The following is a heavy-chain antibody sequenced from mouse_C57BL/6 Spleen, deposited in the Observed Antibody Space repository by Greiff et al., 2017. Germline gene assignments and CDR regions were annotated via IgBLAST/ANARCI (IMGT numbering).Heavy chain of an antibody. CDR3: ARGYDYAFAY. CDR2: IYPGSGST. CDR1: GYTFTSYW. Sequence: LVESGAELVKPGASVKMSCKASGYTFTSYWITWVKQRPGQGLEWIGDIYPGSGSTNYNEKFKSKATLTVDTSSSTAYMQLSSLTSEDSAVYYCARGYDYAFAYWGQGTLVTVSA. D-gene: IGHD2-4*01. J-gene: IGHJ3*01. V-gene: IGHV1-55*01.